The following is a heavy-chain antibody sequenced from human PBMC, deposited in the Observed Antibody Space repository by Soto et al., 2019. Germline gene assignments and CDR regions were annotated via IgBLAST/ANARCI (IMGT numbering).Heavy chain of an antibody. CDR1: GGSVSSGSYY. CDR2: IYKSGTT. J-gene: IGHJ4*02. V-gene: IGHV4-61*01. D-gene: IGHD4-17*01. Sequence: SETLSLTCTVSGGSVSSGSYYWSWIRQPPGKGLEWIGYIYKSGTTNYNPALKSRVTISVDTSKNQFSLKLSSVTAADTAVYYCARYGDYELDYFDQWGQGTLVTVSS. CDR3: ARYGDYELDYFDQ.